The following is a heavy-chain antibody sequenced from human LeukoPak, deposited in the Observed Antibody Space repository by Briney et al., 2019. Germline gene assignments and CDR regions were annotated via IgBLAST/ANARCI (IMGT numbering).Heavy chain of an antibody. V-gene: IGHV3-30*04. CDR1: GFTFSSYA. J-gene: IGHJ4*02. CDR2: ISYDGSNK. Sequence: GGSLRLSCAASGFTFSSYAMHWVRQAPGKGLEWVAVISYDGSNKYYADSVKGRFTISRDNSKNTLYLQMNSLRAEDTAVYYCARDLGSYFDYWGQGTLVTVSS. D-gene: IGHD3-16*01. CDR3: ARDLGSYFDY.